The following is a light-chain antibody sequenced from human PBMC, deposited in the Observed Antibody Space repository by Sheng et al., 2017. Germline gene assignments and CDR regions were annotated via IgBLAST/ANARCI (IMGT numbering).Light chain of an antibody. Sequence: DIQLTQSPSSLSASVGDRVTITCRASQSISTYLNWYQQKPGKAPKLLIYAASRLQSGVPSRFSGSGSGTDFTLTIGGLQPEDFATYYCQQSFNTVLLTFGGGTKVEI. CDR1: QSISTY. CDR3: QQSFNTVLLT. J-gene: IGKJ4*01. V-gene: IGKV1-39*01. CDR2: AAS.